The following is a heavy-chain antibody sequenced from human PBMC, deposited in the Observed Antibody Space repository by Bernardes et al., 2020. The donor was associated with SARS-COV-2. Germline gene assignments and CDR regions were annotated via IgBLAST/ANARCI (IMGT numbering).Heavy chain of an antibody. V-gene: IGHV4-34*01. CDR2: IDHRGTT. J-gene: IGHJ3*02. CDR3: AKEWDTVPGNAFDI. Sequence: SETLSLTCAVYGGSFSGYQWTWIRQAPGKGLEWIGEIDHRGTTKYNPSLKSRLTISVDTSKNQVYLKVNSVTAADTAVYYCAKEWDTVPGNAFDIRGHGTLVTVSS. D-gene: IGHD2-8*01. CDR1: GGSFSGYQ.